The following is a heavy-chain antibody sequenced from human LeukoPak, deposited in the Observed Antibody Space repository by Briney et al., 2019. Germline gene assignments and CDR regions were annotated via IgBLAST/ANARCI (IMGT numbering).Heavy chain of an antibody. J-gene: IGHJ4*02. Sequence: GSLRLSCAASGFTFSNYAISWVRQAPGKGLEWVSTIICRRSRTYYAHSVKGRFTISRDNSKNTLYLQMNSVRAEDTAVYYCAKDLDPKMATGFFDYWGQGNLGTVSS. CDR2: IICRRSRT. D-gene: IGHD5-24*01. CDR1: GFTFSNYA. V-gene: IGHV3-23*01. CDR3: AKDLDPKMATGFFDY.